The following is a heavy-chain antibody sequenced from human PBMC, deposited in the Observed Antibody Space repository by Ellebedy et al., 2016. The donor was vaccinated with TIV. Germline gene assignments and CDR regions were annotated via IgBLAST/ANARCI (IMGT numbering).Heavy chain of an antibody. J-gene: IGHJ4*02. V-gene: IGHV3-33*01. Sequence: PGGSLRLSCAASGFTFSSYGMHWVRQAPGKGLEWVAVIWYDGSDKYYADSVKGRFTISRDNPKNTLYLQMSSLRAEDTAMYYCARERYCSGGSCYQNFDYWGQGTLVTVSS. D-gene: IGHD2-15*01. CDR2: IWYDGSDK. CDR1: GFTFSSYG. CDR3: ARERYCSGGSCYQNFDY.